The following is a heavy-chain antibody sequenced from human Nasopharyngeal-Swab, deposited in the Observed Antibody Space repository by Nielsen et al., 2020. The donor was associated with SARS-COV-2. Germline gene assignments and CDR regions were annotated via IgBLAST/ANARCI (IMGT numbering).Heavy chain of an antibody. CDR1: GYSFRTYG. Sequence: WGSLRLSCVASGYSFRTYGMSWVRQAPGQGLEWVAAISGSGDISGSGGSTYYADSVKGRFTISRDNSKNTLSLQMNSLGADDTAVYYCAKDLRGPYFFWGQGTLVTVSS. CDR2: ISGSGDISGSGGST. CDR3: AKDLRGPYFF. V-gene: IGHV3-23*01. D-gene: IGHD2/OR15-2a*01. J-gene: IGHJ4*02.